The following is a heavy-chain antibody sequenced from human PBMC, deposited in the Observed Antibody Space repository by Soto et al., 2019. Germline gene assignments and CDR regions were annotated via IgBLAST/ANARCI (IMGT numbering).Heavy chain of an antibody. CDR1: GFSFSSFA. CDR3: AKGVELDV. V-gene: IGHV3-23*01. D-gene: IGHD1-26*01. CDR2: IGDSGAST. J-gene: IGHJ6*04. Sequence: EVLLLESGGGLVQPGGSLRLSCEASGFSFSSFAMNWVRQAPGKGLEWVSAIGDSGASTYYADSVKGRFTISRDNSRNTLYLPLTRLTAEDTAVYYCAKGVELDVWGNGTTVTVSS.